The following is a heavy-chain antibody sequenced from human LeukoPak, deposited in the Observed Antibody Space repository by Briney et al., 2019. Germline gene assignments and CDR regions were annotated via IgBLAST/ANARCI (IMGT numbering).Heavy chain of an antibody. CDR1: GFTFSSYG. Sequence: PGGSLRLSCAASGFTFSSYGMHWVRQAPGKGLEWVAFIRYDGSNKYYADSAKGRFTISRDNSKNTLYLQMNSVRAEDTAVYYCAKLSEGVPYWGQGTLVTVSS. V-gene: IGHV3-30*02. CDR2: IRYDGSNK. D-gene: IGHD3-10*01. CDR3: AKLSEGVPY. J-gene: IGHJ4*02.